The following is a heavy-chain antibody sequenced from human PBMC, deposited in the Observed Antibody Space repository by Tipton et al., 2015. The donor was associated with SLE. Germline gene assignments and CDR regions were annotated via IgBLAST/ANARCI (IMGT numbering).Heavy chain of an antibody. CDR1: GDSMIAYY. CDR2: VYDSRST. D-gene: IGHD2-15*01. J-gene: IGHJ6*02. V-gene: IGHV4-59*08. Sequence: TLSLTCTVSGDSMIAYYWSWIRQSPGKGLEWIGCVYDSRSTNYNPSLKSRVTVSIDTSKNQFSLTLSSVTAADTALYYCARIREIRWYAMDVWGQGTTVIVSS. CDR3: ARIREIRWYAMDV.